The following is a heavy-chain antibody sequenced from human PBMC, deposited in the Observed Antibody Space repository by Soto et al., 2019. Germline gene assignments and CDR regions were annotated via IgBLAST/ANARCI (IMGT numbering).Heavy chain of an antibody. V-gene: IGHV5-10-1*01. CDR3: ARHFGGSYYGMDV. CDR1: GYSFTSYW. CDR2: IDPSDSYT. J-gene: IGHJ6*02. Sequence: LGESLKISCEGSGYSFTSYWISWVRQMPGKGLEWMGRIDPSDSYTNYSPSFQGHVTISADKSISTAYLQWSSLKASDTAMYYCARHFGGSYYGMDVWGQGTTVTVSS. D-gene: IGHD1-26*01.